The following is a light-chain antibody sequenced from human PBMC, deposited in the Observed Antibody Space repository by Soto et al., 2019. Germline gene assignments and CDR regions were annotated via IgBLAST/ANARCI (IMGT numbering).Light chain of an antibody. J-gene: IGKJ1*01. CDR1: QSVSSTY. CDR2: GAS. V-gene: IGKV3-20*01. CDR3: QQYGSSSWT. Sequence: EIVLTRSPGTLSLSPGESATLSCRASQSVSSTYLAWYQQKPGQTPRLLIYGASSRATGIPDRFSGSGSGTDFTLTISRLEPEDFAVYYCQQYGSSSWTFGQGTKVDIK.